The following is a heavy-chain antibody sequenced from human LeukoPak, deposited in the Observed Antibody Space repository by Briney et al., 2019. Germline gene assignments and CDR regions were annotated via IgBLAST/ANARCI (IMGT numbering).Heavy chain of an antibody. J-gene: IGHJ4*02. CDR3: ARELDQQSSGYTFGY. V-gene: IGHV3-66*01. Sequence: TGGSLRLSCAASGFTVSSNYMSWVRQAPGKGLEWVSVIYSGGSTYYADSVKGRFTISRDNSKNTLYLQMNSLRAEDTAVYYCARELDQQSSGYTFGYWGQGTLVTVSS. D-gene: IGHD3-22*01. CDR1: GFTVSSNY. CDR2: IYSGGST.